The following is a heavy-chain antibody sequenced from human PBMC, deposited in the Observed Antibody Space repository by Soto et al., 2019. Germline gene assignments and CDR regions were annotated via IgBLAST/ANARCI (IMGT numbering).Heavy chain of an antibody. CDR3: ARTYYDILTGYFEPYFDY. CDR2: IIPILGIA. D-gene: IGHD3-9*01. Sequence: QVQLVQSGAEVKKPGSSVKVSCKASGGTFSSYTISWVRQAPGQGLEWMGRIIPILGIANYAQKFQGRVTITADKSTSTAYMELSSLRSEDTAVYYCARTYYDILTGYFEPYFDYWGQGTLVTVSS. CDR1: GGTFSSYT. J-gene: IGHJ4*02. V-gene: IGHV1-69*02.